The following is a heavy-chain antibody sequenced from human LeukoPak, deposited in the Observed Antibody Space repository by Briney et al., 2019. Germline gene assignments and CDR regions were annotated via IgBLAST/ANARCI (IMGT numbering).Heavy chain of an antibody. CDR1: GDSVSSNSAA. CDR2: TYYRSKWYN. CDR3: ARGAYYYGSGSYSPTTYYYYYYMDV. J-gene: IGHJ6*03. Sequence: SQTLSLTCAISGDSVSSNSAAWNWIRQSPSRGLEWLGRTYYRSKWYNDYAVSVKSRITINPDTSKNQFSLQLNSVTPEDTAVYYCARGAYYYGSGSYSPTTYYYYYYMDVWGKGTTVTVSS. D-gene: IGHD3-10*01. V-gene: IGHV6-1*01.